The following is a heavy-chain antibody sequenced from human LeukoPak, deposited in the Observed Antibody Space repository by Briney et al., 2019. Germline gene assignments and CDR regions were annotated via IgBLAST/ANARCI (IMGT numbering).Heavy chain of an antibody. Sequence: SETLSLTCTVSGGSISSYYWSWIRQPPGKGLEWIGYIYYSGSTNYNPSLKSRVTISVDTSKNQFSLKLSSVTAADTAVYYCARHYSSGWYLYFDYWGQGTLVTVSS. CDR1: GGSISSYY. D-gene: IGHD6-19*01. V-gene: IGHV4-59*08. CDR2: IYYSGST. J-gene: IGHJ4*02. CDR3: ARHYSSGWYLYFDY.